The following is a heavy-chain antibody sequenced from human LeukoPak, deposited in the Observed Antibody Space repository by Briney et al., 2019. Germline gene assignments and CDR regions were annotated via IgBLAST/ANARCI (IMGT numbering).Heavy chain of an antibody. V-gene: IGHV1-69*13. J-gene: IGHJ6*03. CDR3: ASRYCSGGSCFSRDYYYYYMDV. Sequence: ASVKVSCKTSGGTFKNYGLTWVRQAPGQGLEGMGGIIPIFGTGKYAQKFQGRVTVIADEFTSTAYMELSSLRSEDTAVYYCASRYCSGGSCFSRDYYYYYMDVWGKGTTVTVSS. CDR1: GGTFKNYG. CDR2: IIPIFGTG. D-gene: IGHD2-15*01.